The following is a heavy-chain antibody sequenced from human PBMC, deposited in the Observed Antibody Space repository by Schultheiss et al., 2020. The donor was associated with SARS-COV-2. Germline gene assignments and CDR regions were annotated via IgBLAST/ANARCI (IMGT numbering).Heavy chain of an antibody. D-gene: IGHD1-26*01. V-gene: IGHV3-NL1*01. CDR1: GFTFSSYG. CDR3: VNGGSYYLSNFDY. J-gene: IGHJ4*02. Sequence: GESLKISCAASGFTFSSYGMHWVRQAPGKGLEWVSAISGSGGSTYYADSVKGRFTISRDNAKNSLYLQMNSLRAEDTAVYSCVNGGSYYLSNFDYWGQGTLVTVSS. CDR2: ISGSGGST.